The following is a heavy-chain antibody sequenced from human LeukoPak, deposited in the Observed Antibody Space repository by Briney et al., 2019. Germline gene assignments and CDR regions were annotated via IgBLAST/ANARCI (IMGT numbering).Heavy chain of an antibody. J-gene: IGHJ4*03. Sequence: GGSLRLSCAASGFTVSTDNMSWVRQVPGKGLEWVSVVYSGNDGTNYADSVKGRFTISRDDSKNMVYLQMNNLRLEDAAVYYCTKRSRGYYDYWGQGTLVTVSS. CDR2: VYSGNDGT. D-gene: IGHD3-10*01. CDR1: GFTVSTDN. CDR3: TKRSRGYYDY. V-gene: IGHV3-66*02.